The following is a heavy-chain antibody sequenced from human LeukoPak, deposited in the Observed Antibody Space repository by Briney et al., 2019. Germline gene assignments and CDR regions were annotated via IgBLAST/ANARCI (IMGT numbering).Heavy chain of an antibody. J-gene: IGHJ3*02. V-gene: IGHV1-69*13. CDR3: ARDWQGKYYYDSSGSYAFDI. Sequence: SVKVSCKASGGTFSSYAISWVRQAPGQGLEWMGGIIPIFGTANYAQKFQGRVTITADESTSTAYMELSSLRSEDTAVYYCARDWQGKYYYDSSGSYAFDIWGQGTMVTVSS. CDR1: GGTFSSYA. D-gene: IGHD3-22*01. CDR2: IIPIFGTA.